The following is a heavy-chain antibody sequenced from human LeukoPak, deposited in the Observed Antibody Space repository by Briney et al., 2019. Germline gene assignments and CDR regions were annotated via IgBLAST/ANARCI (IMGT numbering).Heavy chain of an antibody. CDR1: GFTFSSYG. D-gene: IGHD6-19*01. CDR3: AKDQGIAVAGIYDY. J-gene: IGHJ4*02. CDR2: IWYDGSNE. Sequence: PGGSLRLSXAASGFTFSSYGMHWVRQAPGKGLEWVAVIWYDGSNEYYADSVKGRFTISRDNSKNTLYLQMNSLRAEDTAVYYCAKDQGIAVAGIYDYWGQGTLVTVSS. V-gene: IGHV3-33*06.